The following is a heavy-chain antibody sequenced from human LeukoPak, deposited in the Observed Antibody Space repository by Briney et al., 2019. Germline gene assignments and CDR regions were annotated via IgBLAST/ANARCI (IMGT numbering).Heavy chain of an antibody. J-gene: IGHJ4*02. CDR3: ARGDSGSSRGFDY. V-gene: IGHV3-48*03. Sequence: PGGSLRLSCAASGFTFSSYEMNWVRQAPGKGLEWVSYISSSGSTIYYADSVKGRFTISRDNAKNSLYLQMNSLRAEDTAVYYCARGDSGSSRGFDYWGQGTLVTVSS. CDR2: ISSSGSTI. D-gene: IGHD1-26*01. CDR1: GFTFSSYE.